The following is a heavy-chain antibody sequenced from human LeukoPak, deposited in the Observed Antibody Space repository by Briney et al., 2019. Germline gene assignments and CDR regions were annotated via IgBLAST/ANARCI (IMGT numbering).Heavy chain of an antibody. V-gene: IGHV4-39*01. D-gene: IGHD5-18*01. CDR3: ARQGWIQLWLAFDY. Sequence: SETLSLTCTVSGGSSSSISYYWGSIRQPPGRVLEMIGSIYYSVSTSYNPSLKSRVTISVDTSKNQFSLKLSSVPAADTAVFYCARQGWIQLWLAFDYWGQGTLVTASS. CDR2: IYYSVST. CDR1: GGSSSSISYY. J-gene: IGHJ4*02.